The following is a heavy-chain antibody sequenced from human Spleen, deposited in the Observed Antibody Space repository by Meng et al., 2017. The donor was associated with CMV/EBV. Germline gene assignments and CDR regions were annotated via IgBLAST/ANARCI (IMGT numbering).Heavy chain of an antibody. CDR2: INPNSGGT. D-gene: IGHD2-2*01. CDR1: GYTLTGYY. V-gene: IGHV1-2*02. J-gene: IGHJ5*02. Sequence: SCKASGYTLTGYYIHWVRQAPGQGLEGMGWINPNSGGTNYAQKFQGRVTMTTDTSISTAYMELSRLRSDDTAVYYCARGDIVVGWFDPWGQGTLVTVSS. CDR3: ARGDIVVGWFDP.